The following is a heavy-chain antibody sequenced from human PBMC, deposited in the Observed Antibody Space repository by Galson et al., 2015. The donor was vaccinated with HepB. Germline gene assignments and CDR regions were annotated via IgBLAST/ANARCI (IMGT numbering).Heavy chain of an antibody. CDR1: GYTFTSYG. CDR3: ARSHEDIVVVVAATLQEVWFDP. J-gene: IGHJ5*02. Sequence: SVKVSCKASGYTFTSYGISWVRQAPGQGLEWMGWISAYNGNTNYAQKLQGRVTMTTDTSTSTAYMELRSLRSDDTAVYYCARSHEDIVVVVAATLQEVWFDPWGQGTLVTVSS. V-gene: IGHV1-18*01. D-gene: IGHD2-15*01. CDR2: ISAYNGNT.